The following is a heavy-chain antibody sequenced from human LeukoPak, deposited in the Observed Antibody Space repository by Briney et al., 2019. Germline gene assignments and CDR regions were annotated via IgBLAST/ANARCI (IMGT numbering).Heavy chain of an antibody. Sequence: PSETLSLTCTVSGDSINNYYWSWIRQPPGKGLEWIGNINYSGSSNSNPSLKSRATISVDMSRKHFFLDLISVTAADTAVYYCARAVHYSGTSDQYAGGWYYFDFWGQGTRVTVSS. CDR1: GDSINNYY. CDR3: ARAVHYSGTSDQYAGGWYYFDF. J-gene: IGHJ4*02. V-gene: IGHV4-59*01. D-gene: IGHD3-10*01. CDR2: INYSGSS.